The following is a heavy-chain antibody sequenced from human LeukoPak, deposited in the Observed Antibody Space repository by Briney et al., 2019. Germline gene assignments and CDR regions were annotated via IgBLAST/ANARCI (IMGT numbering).Heavy chain of an antibody. V-gene: IGHV1-69*13. Sequence: SVKVSCKASGGTFSSYAISWVRQPPGQGLEWMGGIIPIFGTANYAQKFQGRVTITADESTSTAYMELSSLRSEDTAVYYCAREGIVTTYSNCLDYWGQGTLVTVSS. D-gene: IGHD4-11*01. J-gene: IGHJ4*02. CDR2: IIPIFGTA. CDR3: AREGIVTTYSNCLDY. CDR1: GGTFSSYA.